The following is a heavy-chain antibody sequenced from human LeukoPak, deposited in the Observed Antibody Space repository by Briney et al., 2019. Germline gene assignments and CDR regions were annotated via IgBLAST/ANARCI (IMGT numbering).Heavy chain of an antibody. J-gene: IGHJ4*02. Sequence: GESLKISCKGSGSCFTSYWIGWVRQMPGKGLEWMGIIYPGDSDTSYSPSFHSHVTISADKSISTAYLQWSSLKASDTAMYYCARLECSGGSCYSVDYWGQGTLVTVSS. D-gene: IGHD2-15*01. CDR3: ARLECSGGSCYSVDY. CDR1: GSCFTSYW. V-gene: IGHV5-51*01. CDR2: IYPGDSDT.